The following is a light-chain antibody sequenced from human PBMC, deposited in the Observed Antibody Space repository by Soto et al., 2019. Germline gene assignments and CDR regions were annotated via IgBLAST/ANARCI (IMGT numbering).Light chain of an antibody. CDR2: GAS. V-gene: IGKV3-15*01. CDR3: QQRSNWPPT. J-gene: IGKJ1*01. CDR1: QSVSSN. Sequence: EIGMTQSPATLSVSPGERATLSCRASQSVSSNLAWYQKKTGQAPRLLIYGASTRATGIPARLSGSGYGTELTITISSMQSEDFEVYYCQQRSNWPPTFGHGTKVDIK.